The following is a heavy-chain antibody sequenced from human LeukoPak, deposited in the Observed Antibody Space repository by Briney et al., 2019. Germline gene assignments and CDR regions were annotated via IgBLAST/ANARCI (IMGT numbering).Heavy chain of an antibody. V-gene: IGHV3-7*02. D-gene: IGHD3-22*01. CDR1: GFNFNTYW. CDR2: IKEDGSEK. Sequence: GGSLRLSCAASGFNFNTYWMSWVRQTPGKGLEWVANIKEDGSEKYYMDSVKGRFTISRDNVKNSLYLQMNSLRAEDTAIYYCARGIRSSGYYYVIVPYFDYWGQGALVTVSS. J-gene: IGHJ4*02. CDR3: ARGIRSSGYYYVIVPYFDY.